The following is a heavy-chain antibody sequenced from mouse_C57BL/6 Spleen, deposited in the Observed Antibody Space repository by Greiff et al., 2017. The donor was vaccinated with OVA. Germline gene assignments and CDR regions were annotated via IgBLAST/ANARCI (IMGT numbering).Heavy chain of an antibody. J-gene: IGHJ4*01. Sequence: QVQLKQSGAELVRPGASVKLSCKASGYTFTDYYINWVKQRPGQGLEWIARIYPGSGNTYYNEKFKGKATLTAEKSSSTAYMQLSSLTSEDSAVYFCARQLRLGAMDYWGQGTSVTVSS. CDR3: ARQLRLGAMDY. CDR2: IYPGSGNT. CDR1: GYTFTDYY. D-gene: IGHD3-2*02. V-gene: IGHV1-76*01.